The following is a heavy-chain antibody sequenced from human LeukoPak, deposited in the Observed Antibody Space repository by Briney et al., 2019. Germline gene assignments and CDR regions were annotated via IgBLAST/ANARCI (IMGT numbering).Heavy chain of an antibody. CDR2: LNPNSGGT. Sequence: ASVKVSCKASGYSFTGHYIHWVRQAPGQGLEWMGWLNPNSGGTKFAQKFQARVTLTRDTSISTAYMELSSLRSEDTAVYYCARAPKVEMATITPSPRKYYFDYWGQGTLVTVSS. CDR3: ARAPKVEMATITPSPRKYYFDY. V-gene: IGHV1-2*02. CDR1: GYSFTGHY. J-gene: IGHJ4*02. D-gene: IGHD5-24*01.